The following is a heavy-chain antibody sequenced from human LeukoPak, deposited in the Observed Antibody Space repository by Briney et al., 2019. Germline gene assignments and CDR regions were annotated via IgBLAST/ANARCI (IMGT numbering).Heavy chain of an antibody. D-gene: IGHD4-23*01. V-gene: IGHV3-74*01. CDR3: VRGNDYGGPHY. CDR2: IDRDESRM. J-gene: IGHJ4*02. Sequence: GGSLRLSCAVSGFTFSSYWMHWVRQAPGKGLVWVSRIDRDESRMNYADSVKGRFTISRDNGKNTLFLQMNSLRAEDAAVYYCVRGNDYGGPHYWGQGTLVTVSS. CDR1: GFTFSSYW.